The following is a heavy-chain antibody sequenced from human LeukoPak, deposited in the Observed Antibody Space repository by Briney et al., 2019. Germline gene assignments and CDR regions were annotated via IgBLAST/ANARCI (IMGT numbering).Heavy chain of an antibody. Sequence: ASVKVSCKASGYTFTSYGISWVRQAPGQGLEWMGWISAYSGNTNYAQKLQGRVTMTTDTSTSTAYMELRSLRSDDTAVYYCARAQGPRTSYYYYYGMDVWGQGTTVTVSS. D-gene: IGHD1-7*01. J-gene: IGHJ6*02. CDR1: GYTFTSYG. V-gene: IGHV1-18*01. CDR2: ISAYSGNT. CDR3: ARAQGPRTSYYYYYGMDV.